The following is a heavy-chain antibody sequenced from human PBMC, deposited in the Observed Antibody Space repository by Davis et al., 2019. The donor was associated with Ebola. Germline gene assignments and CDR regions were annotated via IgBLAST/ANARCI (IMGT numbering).Heavy chain of an antibody. CDR1: RFVFSSYV. CDR3: AKDTSNIWFDI. D-gene: IGHD1-26*01. V-gene: IGHV3-23*01. CDR2: LGTSADT. Sequence: PGGSLRLSCAASRFVFSSYVMSWVRQAPGKGLEWVSTLGTSADTYYADSVKGRFTISRDNSKNTLYLQMNGLRVEDTAIYYCAKDTSNIWFDIWGQGTMVTVSS. J-gene: IGHJ3*02.